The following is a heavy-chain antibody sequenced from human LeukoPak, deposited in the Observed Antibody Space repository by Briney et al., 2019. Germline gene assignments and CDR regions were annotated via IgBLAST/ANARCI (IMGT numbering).Heavy chain of an antibody. J-gene: IGHJ4*02. CDR2: IGSNGVNT. V-gene: IGHV3-23*01. CDR1: GFTFSTYA. CDR3: VRAYTTSGTYSEP. D-gene: IGHD1-26*01. Sequence: GGSLRLSCTASGFTFSTYAMGWTRQAPGKGLEWVSGIGSNGVNTYYADSAKGRFTISRDNSKNTVYLQMNSLRAEDTALYYCVRAYTTSGTYSEPWGQGTLVTVSS.